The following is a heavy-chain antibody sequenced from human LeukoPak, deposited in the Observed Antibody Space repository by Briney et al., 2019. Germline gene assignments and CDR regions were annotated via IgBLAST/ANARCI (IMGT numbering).Heavy chain of an antibody. V-gene: IGHV1-8*01. D-gene: IGHD6-6*01. J-gene: IGHJ6*03. CDR3: ARVMGIAARRYYYYMDV. CDR2: MNPRYGNT. CDR1: LYTFTSYI. Sequence: ASLKVSSKAPLYTFTSYIINWGCQAPRQGVEWMGWMNPRYGNTGYAQKFQGRVNMTRNTSISTAYMELSSLRSEDTAVYYCARVMGIAARRYYYYMDVWGKGTTVTVSS.